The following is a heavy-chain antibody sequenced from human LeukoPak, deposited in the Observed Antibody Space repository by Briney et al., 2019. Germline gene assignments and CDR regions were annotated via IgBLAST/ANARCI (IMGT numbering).Heavy chain of an antibody. J-gene: IGHJ5*02. Sequence: SETLSLTCTVSGYPISSGYYWGWTRQPPGKGLEWIGSIYYSGSPYYNPSLKSRVTISVDTSKNQFSLKMSSVTAADTAVYYCARGEAHYDFWSGDWTCKNNWFDPWGQGTLVTVSS. CDR2: IYYSGSP. D-gene: IGHD3-3*01. V-gene: IGHV4-38-2*02. CDR3: ARGEAHYDFWSGDWTCKNNWFDP. CDR1: GYPISSGYY.